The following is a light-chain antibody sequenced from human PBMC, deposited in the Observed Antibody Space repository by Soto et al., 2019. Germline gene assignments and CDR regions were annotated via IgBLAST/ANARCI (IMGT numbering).Light chain of an antibody. V-gene: IGKV1-39*01. CDR2: AAS. J-gene: IGKJ5*01. CDR3: QQSDSIPIT. CDR1: QTISRN. Sequence: DIQMTQSPSSLSASVGDRVTTPCRASQTISRNLNWYQQKPGKAPKLLIYAASSLQSGVPSRFSGSGSGTDFTLAISSLQPEDFATYYCQQSDSIPITFGQGTRLEIK.